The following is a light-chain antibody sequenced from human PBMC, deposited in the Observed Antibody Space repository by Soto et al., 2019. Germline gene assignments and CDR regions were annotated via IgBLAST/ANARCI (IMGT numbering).Light chain of an antibody. CDR3: QQYNNWPRT. CDR2: AAS. J-gene: IGKJ5*01. V-gene: IGKV1-16*01. CDR1: QGISNY. Sequence: DIQMTQSPSSVSASVGDRVTITCRASQGISNYLAWYQQKPGKAPKLLIYAASTLQSGVPSRFSGSGSETEFTLTISSLQSEDFAVYYCQQYNNWPRTFGQGTRLEIK.